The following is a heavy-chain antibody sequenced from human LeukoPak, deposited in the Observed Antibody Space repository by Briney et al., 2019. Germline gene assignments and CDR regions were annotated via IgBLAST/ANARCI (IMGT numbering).Heavy chain of an antibody. J-gene: IGHJ6*03. CDR3: AKDGLVVAAPLLGYYYYYMDV. CDR2: ISGSSDDI. CDR1: GFTFSSHR. D-gene: IGHD2-15*01. V-gene: IGHV3-48*01. Sequence: SGGSLRLSCAASGFTFSSHRMNWVRQAPGKGLEWVADISGSSDDIHYADSVTGRFTISRDNSKNTLYLQMNSLRAEDTAVYYCAKDGLVVAAPLLGYYYYYMDVWGKGTTVTISS.